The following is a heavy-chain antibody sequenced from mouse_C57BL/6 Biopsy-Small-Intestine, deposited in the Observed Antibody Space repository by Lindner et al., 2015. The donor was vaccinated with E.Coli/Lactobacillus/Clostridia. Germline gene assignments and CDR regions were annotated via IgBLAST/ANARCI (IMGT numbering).Heavy chain of an antibody. CDR3: ARRGSSHAMDY. CDR2: IYPGDGDT. V-gene: IGHV1-82*01. Sequence: VQLQESGPELVKPGASVKISCKASGYAFSSSWMSWVKQRPGKGLEWIGRIYPGDGDTNYNGKFKGKATLTADKSSSTAYMQLSSLTSEDSAVCFCARRGSSHAMDYWGQGTSVTVSS. J-gene: IGHJ4*01. CDR1: GYAFSSSW.